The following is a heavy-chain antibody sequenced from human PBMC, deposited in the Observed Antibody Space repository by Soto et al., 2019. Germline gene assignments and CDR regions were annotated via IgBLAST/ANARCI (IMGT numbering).Heavy chain of an antibody. CDR3: ARALGGDYGTFDI. CDR2: IYHSGST. J-gene: IGHJ3*02. CDR1: GGSISSYY. D-gene: IGHD4-17*01. V-gene: IGHV4-59*01. Sequence: SETLSLTCTVSGGSISSYYWSWIRQPPGKGLEWIGYIYHSGSTYYNPSLKSRVTISVDTSKNQFSLKLSSVTAADTAVYYCARALGGDYGTFDIWGQGTMVTVSS.